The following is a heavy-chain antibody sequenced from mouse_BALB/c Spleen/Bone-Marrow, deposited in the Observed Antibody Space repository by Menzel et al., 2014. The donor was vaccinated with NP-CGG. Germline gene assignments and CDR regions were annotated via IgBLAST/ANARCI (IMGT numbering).Heavy chain of an antibody. CDR1: GFDFSRYW. CDR3: ARLGYYGAMDY. Sequence: DVQLQESGGGLVQPGGSLKLSCSTSGFDFSRYWMSWVRQAPGKGLEWIGEINPDSSTINYTPSLKDKFIISRDNAKNTLYLQMSKVRSEDTALYYCARLGYYGAMDYWGQGTSVTVSS. J-gene: IGHJ4*01. V-gene: IGHV4-1*02. D-gene: IGHD1-1*01. CDR2: INPDSSTI.